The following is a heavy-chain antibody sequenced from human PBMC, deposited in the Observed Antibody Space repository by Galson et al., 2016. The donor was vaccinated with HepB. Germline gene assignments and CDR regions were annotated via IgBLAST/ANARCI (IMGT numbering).Heavy chain of an antibody. CDR2: IYHSGTA. J-gene: IGHJ4*02. V-gene: IGHV4-4*02. CDR3: ARHVGVPGTRGFDY. CDR1: GGSISSGNW. D-gene: IGHD2-2*01. Sequence: ETLSLTCAVSGGSISSGNWWSWVRQPPGKGLEWIAEIYHSGTATYNPSLEGRGTMSLDKSKNQISRKVTSVTAADTAVYYCARHVGVPGTRGFDYWGQGTLVTVSS.